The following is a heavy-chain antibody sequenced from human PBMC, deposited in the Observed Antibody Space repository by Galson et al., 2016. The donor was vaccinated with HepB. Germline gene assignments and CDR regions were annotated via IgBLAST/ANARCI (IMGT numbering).Heavy chain of an antibody. D-gene: IGHD4-17*01. CDR1: GFTFSSYA. V-gene: IGHV3-23*01. CDR3: ASGTTVTTSNSFWYFDL. Sequence: SLRLSCAASGFTFSSYAMGWVRQAPGKGLDWVSTISGSGGETHYADSVKGRFTFSRDNSKNTMYVQMTSLRAEDTAVYYCASGTTVTTSNSFWYFDLWGRGTLVTVSS. CDR2: ISGSGGET. J-gene: IGHJ2*01.